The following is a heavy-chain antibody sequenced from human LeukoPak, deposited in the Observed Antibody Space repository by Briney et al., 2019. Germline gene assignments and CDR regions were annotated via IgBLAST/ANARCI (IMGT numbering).Heavy chain of an antibody. V-gene: IGHV3-7*01. J-gene: IGHJ3*02. Sequence: GGSLRLSCAASGFTFSTYWMTWVRQAPGKGLEWVANIKQDGGEKYYVDSVKGRFTISRDNAKNSLYLQMNSLRVEDTAVYYCARHRSGGSQDDAFDIWGQGTMVTVSS. CDR3: ARHRSGGSQDDAFDI. D-gene: IGHD2-15*01. CDR2: IKQDGGEK. CDR1: GFTFSTYW.